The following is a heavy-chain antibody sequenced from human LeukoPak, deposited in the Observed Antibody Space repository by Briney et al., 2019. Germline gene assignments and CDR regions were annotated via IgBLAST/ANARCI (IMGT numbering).Heavy chain of an antibody. V-gene: IGHV1-8*01. Sequence: RASVKVSCKASGYTFTSYDINWVRQATGQGLEWMGWMNPNSGNTGYAQKFQGRVTITRNTSISTAYMELSSLRSEDTAVYYCARGIMQQLGPGYYFDYWGQGTLVTVSS. J-gene: IGHJ4*02. D-gene: IGHD6-13*01. CDR2: MNPNSGNT. CDR3: ARGIMQQLGPGYYFDY. CDR1: GYTFTSYD.